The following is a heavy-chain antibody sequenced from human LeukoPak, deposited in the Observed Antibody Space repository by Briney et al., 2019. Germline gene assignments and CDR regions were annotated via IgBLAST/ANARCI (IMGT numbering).Heavy chain of an antibody. CDR1: GGAFNSYA. V-gene: IGHV1-69*13. D-gene: IGHD1-26*01. J-gene: IGHJ3*02. CDR3: ARDFSGSYPFWAFDI. Sequence: SVKVSCKTSGGAFNSYAISWVRQAPGQGLEWMGGITAIFRTTNYAQKFQGRVTITADESTSTAYMELSSLRSEDTAVYYCARDFSGSYPFWAFDIWGQGTMVTVSS. CDR2: ITAIFRTT.